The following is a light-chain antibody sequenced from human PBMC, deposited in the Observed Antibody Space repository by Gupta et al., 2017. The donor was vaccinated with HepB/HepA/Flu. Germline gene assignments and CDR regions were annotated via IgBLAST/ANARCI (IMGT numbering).Light chain of an antibody. V-gene: IGKV2D-29*01. Sequence: DIVMTQTPLSLSVTPGQPASISCKSSESLLDSNGKTYLYWYLQKAGQPPQLLVYEVSHRFSGVPDRFSRRRSGSDFALKISRAAAADDGTYYCKQRIQRPQTFGQGTKVEI. CDR2: EVS. CDR1: ESLLDSNGKTY. CDR3: KQRIQRPQT. J-gene: IGKJ1*01.